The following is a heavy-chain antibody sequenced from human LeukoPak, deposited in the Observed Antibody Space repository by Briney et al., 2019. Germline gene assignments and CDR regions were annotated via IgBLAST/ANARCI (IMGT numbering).Heavy chain of an antibody. CDR2: MNPNSGNT. CDR3: ARKWADSSSWYEHWFDP. D-gene: IGHD6-13*01. J-gene: IGHJ5*02. CDR1: GYTFTSYD. V-gene: IGHV1-8*03. Sequence: ASVKVSCKASGYTFTSYDINWVRQATGQGLEWMGWMNPNSGNTGYAQRFQGRVTITRNTSISTAYMELSSLRSEDTAVYYCARKWADSSSWYEHWFDPWGQGTLVTVSS.